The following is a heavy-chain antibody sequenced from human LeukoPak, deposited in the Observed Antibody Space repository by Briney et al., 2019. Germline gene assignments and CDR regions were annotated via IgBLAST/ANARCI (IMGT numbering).Heavy chain of an antibody. CDR1: GFTFSSYS. V-gene: IGHV3-21*01. Sequence: DGSLRLSCAASGFTFSSYSMNWVRQAPGKGLEWVSSISSSSSYIYYADSVKGRFTISRDNAKNSLYLQMNSLRAEDTAVYYCARDGDSYGYFDYWGQGTLVTVSS. D-gene: IGHD5-18*01. CDR2: ISSSSSYI. CDR3: ARDGDSYGYFDY. J-gene: IGHJ4*02.